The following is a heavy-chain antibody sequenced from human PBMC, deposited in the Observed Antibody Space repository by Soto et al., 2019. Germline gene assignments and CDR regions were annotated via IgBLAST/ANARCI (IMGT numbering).Heavy chain of an antibody. CDR3: ARALAAAGPFDC. CDR2: ISAYNGNT. D-gene: IGHD6-13*01. Sequence: QVQLVQSGAEVKKPGASVKVSCKASGYTFTNYAFSWVRQAPGQGLEWMGWISAYNGNTNYPQKLQGRVTMTTDTPPSTAYMELRSLRSDDTAVYYCARALAAAGPFDCWGQGTLVTVSS. J-gene: IGHJ4*02. V-gene: IGHV1-18*01. CDR1: GYTFTNYA.